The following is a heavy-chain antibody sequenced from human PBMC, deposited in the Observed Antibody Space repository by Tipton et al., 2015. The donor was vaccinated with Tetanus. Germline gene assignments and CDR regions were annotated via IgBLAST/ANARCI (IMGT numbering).Heavy chain of an antibody. CDR2: IKSKTDGGTT. V-gene: IGHV3-15*07. Sequence: SLRLSCTTSGLFFHNAWMNWVRQAPGKGLQWVGRIKSKTDGGTTDYAARVKDRFSISRDDSKNTLFLVMISLKTEDTGVYYCTTSGRGGSGSRVDYWGRGTLVTVSS. CDR1: GLFFHNAW. D-gene: IGHD3-10*01. CDR3: TTSGRGGSGSRVDY. J-gene: IGHJ4*02.